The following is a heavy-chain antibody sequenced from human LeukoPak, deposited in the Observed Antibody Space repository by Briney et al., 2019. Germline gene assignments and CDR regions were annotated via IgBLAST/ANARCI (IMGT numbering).Heavy chain of an antibody. J-gene: IGHJ4*02. CDR3: VSFYETY. CDR1: GFTFSNYA. Sequence: GGSLRLSCVASGFTFSNYAMSWVRQAPGKGLDWVSVISGSAGKIRYAGSVKGRFTISKDNAKNTVYLQMNSLRAEDTAVYYCVSFYETYWGRGTLVTVSS. CDR2: ISGSAGKI. V-gene: IGHV3-23*01. D-gene: IGHD2/OR15-2a*01.